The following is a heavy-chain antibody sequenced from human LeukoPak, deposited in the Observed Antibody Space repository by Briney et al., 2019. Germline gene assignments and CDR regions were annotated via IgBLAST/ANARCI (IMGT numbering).Heavy chain of an antibody. J-gene: IGHJ4*02. CDR1: GGSFSGYY. D-gene: IGHD1-26*01. Sequence: NPSETLSLTCAVYGGSFSGYYWSWIRQHPGKVLEWIGYIYSSGSTHYTPSLWSRVTISRDTSKNRFSLTLSSVTVADTAVYYCARDRGSYDNWGRGTLVTVSS. V-gene: IGHV4-34*09. CDR2: IYSSGST. CDR3: ARDRGSYDN.